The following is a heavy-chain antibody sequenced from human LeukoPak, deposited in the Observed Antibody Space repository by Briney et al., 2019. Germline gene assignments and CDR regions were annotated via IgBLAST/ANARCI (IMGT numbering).Heavy chain of an antibody. Sequence: SETLSLTCTVSGGSISSYYWSWIRHPPGKGLEWIGYIYYIGSTTYNPSLKSRVTISVATSKNQFSLKRSSVTAAAPAVFYCQIFGIYGDYGFDYGGRGALVTVSS. V-gene: IGHV4-59*01. J-gene: IGHJ4*02. CDR2: IYYIGST. D-gene: IGHD4-17*01. CDR3: QIFGIYGDYGFDY. CDR1: GGSISSYY.